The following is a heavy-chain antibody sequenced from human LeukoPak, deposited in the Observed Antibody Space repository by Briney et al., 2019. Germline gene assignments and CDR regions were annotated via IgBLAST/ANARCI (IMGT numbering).Heavy chain of an antibody. V-gene: IGHV3-7*01. J-gene: IGHJ6*03. CDR1: GFTFSSYW. Sequence: PGGSLRLSCAASGFTFSSYWMSWVRQAPGKGLEWVANIKQDGSEKYYVDSVKGRFTISRDNAKNSLYLQMNSLRAEDTAVYYCARVNFIAARLFYYYYYYMDVWGKGTTVTVSS. CDR2: IKQDGSEK. CDR3: ARVNFIAARLFYYYYYYMDV. D-gene: IGHD6-6*01.